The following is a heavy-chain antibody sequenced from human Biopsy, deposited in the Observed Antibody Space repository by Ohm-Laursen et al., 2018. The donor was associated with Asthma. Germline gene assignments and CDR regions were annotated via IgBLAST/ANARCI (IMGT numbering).Heavy chain of an antibody. Sequence: SLRLSCTASGFTFGDYWMSWVRQVPGKGLEWVANIKHDGTEKNHEDSLKGRFTISRDNAKNSLYLQMNSLRAEDTAVYYCARTFHFWSPYHAEHYQLWGQGTLVTVPS. J-gene: IGHJ1*01. CDR1: GFTFGDYW. CDR2: IKHDGTEK. D-gene: IGHD3-3*02. CDR3: ARTFHFWSPYHAEHYQL. V-gene: IGHV3-7*01.